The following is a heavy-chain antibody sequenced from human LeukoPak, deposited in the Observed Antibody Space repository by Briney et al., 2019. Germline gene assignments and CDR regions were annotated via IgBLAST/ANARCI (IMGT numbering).Heavy chain of an antibody. Sequence: SETLSLTCAVYGGSFSGYYWSWIRQPPGKGLEWIGEINHSGSTNYNPSLKSRVTISVDTSKNQFSLKLSSVTAADTAVYYCAREGSGAGYAVYWGQGTLVTVSS. V-gene: IGHV4-34*01. CDR1: GGSFSGYY. D-gene: IGHD3-3*01. CDR2: INHSGST. CDR3: AREGSGAGYAVY. J-gene: IGHJ4*02.